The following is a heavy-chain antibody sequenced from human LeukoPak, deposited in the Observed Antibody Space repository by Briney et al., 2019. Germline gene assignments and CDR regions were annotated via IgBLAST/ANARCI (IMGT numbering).Heavy chain of an antibody. CDR3: AREQQHLDRPFDI. V-gene: IGHV4-4*07. CDR1: WGSIRNYY. D-gene: IGHD6-13*01. CDR2: TSASGST. Sequence: PSETLSLTCTVSWGSIRNYYWRGIRQPAGKGLEWSGRTSASGSTNYNPSLESRLTMSVDTSQTQLSLTVSSVTAADTAVYYCAREQQHLDRPFDIWGQGTMVTVSS. J-gene: IGHJ3*02.